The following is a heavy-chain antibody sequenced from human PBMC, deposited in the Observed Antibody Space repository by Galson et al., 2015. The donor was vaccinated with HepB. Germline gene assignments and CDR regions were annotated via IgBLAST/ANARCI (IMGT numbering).Heavy chain of an antibody. J-gene: IGHJ4*02. CDR1: GFTFSSYG. Sequence: SLRLSCAASGFTFSSYGMHWVRQAPGKGLEWVAVIWYDGSNKYYADSVKGRFTISRDNSKNTLYLQMNSLRAEDTAVYYCAREGGLGYCSSTSCPGVYYFDYWGQGTLVTVSS. CDR2: IWYDGSNK. CDR3: AREGGLGYCSSTSCPGVYYFDY. D-gene: IGHD2-2*01. V-gene: IGHV3-33*01.